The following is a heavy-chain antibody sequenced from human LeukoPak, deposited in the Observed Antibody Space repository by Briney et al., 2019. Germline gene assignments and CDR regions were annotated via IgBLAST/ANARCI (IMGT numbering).Heavy chain of an antibody. CDR2: IYSGGSK. Sequence: PGGSLRLSCAASRLTVHTKYMTGARQAPGKGLEWGSVIYSGGSKHYADFVKGRFTISRDNSKNTLYLQMNSLRPKDAGICYSAMKGPYYYSSGRPNYYYCIDVWGQGTTVTVSS. V-gene: IGHV3-53*01. CDR1: RLTVHTKY. J-gene: IGHJ6*02. CDR3: AMKGPYYYSSGRPNYYYCIDV. D-gene: IGHD3-10*01.